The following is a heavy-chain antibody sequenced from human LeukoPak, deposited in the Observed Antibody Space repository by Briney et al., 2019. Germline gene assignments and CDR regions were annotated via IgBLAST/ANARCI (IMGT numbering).Heavy chain of an antibody. CDR2: IIPIFGTA. CDR3: AREPCPLYYYDSSGRNHDAFDI. V-gene: IGHV1-69*13. Sequence: SVKVSCKASGGTFSSYAISWVRQAPGQGLEWMGGIIPIFGTANYAQKFQGRVTITADESTSTAYMELSSLRSEDTAVYYCAREPCPLYYYDSSGRNHDAFDIWGQGTMVTVSS. CDR1: GGTFSSYA. D-gene: IGHD3-22*01. J-gene: IGHJ3*02.